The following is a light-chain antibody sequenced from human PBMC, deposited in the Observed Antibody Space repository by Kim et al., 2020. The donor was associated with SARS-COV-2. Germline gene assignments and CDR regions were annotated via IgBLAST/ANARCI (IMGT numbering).Light chain of an antibody. V-gene: IGLV3-21*04. J-gene: IGLJ2*01. CDR2: YDR. CDR3: QVWDSSSSHVV. CDR1: NIGSKS. Sequence: SYELTQPPSVSVAPGKTASITCGGNNIGSKSLHWYQQKPGQAPVLVIYYDRDRPSWIPERFSGSNSGNTATLTISRVEAGDEADYYCQVWDSSSSHVVFGGGTKLTVL.